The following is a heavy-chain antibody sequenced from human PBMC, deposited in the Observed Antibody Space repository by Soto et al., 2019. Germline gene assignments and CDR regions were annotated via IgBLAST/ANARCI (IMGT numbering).Heavy chain of an antibody. J-gene: IGHJ6*02. V-gene: IGHV4-4*02. CDR3: AREVRGSGSPLIWRGYYGMDV. CDR2: IYHSGST. CDR1: GGSISSSNW. D-gene: IGHD3-10*01. Sequence: SETLSLTCAVSGGSISSSNWWSWVRQPPGQGLEWIGEIYHSGSTNYNPSLKSRVTISVDKSKNQFSLKLSSVTAADTAVYYCAREVRGSGSPLIWRGYYGMDVWGQGTTVTVSS.